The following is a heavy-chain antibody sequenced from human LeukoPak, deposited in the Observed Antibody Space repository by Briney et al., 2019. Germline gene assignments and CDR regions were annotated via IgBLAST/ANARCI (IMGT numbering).Heavy chain of an antibody. Sequence: SETLSLTCAVYGGSFSGYYWSWIRQPPGKGLEWIGEINHSGSTNYNPSLKSRVTISVDTSKNQFSLKLSSVTAADTAVYYCARSWDYTAADYWGQGTLVTVSS. CDR2: INHSGST. D-gene: IGHD2-2*02. J-gene: IGHJ4*02. CDR1: GGSFSGYY. V-gene: IGHV4-34*01. CDR3: ARSWDYTAADY.